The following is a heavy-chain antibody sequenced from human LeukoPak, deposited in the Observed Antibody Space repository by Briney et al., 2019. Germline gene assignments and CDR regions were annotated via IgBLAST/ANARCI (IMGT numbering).Heavy chain of an antibody. Sequence: GGSLRLSCAASGFTFSSYAMSWVRQAPGKGLEWVSGIGVSGVTTYNAESVKGRFTISRDNSRNTLYLQMNSLRAEDTAVYYCAKDLPKPLDYWGQGTLVSVSS. V-gene: IGHV3-23*01. CDR3: AKDLPKPLDY. CDR1: GFTFSSYA. CDR2: IGVSGVTT. J-gene: IGHJ4*02.